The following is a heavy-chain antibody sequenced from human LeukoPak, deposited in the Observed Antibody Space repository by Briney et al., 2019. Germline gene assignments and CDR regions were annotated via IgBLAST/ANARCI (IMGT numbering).Heavy chain of an antibody. D-gene: IGHD6-13*01. Sequence: GGSLRLSGAASGFTFRNYWMSWVRQAPGKGLGGVANIKEDGSEKHYVDSVRGRFTISRDNDKNSLYLQSLFLQMNSLRAEDTAVYYCARAHYSSFDYWGQGTLVTVSS. CDR1: GFTFRNYW. CDR2: IKEDGSEK. CDR3: ARAHYSSFDY. J-gene: IGHJ4*02. V-gene: IGHV3-7*01.